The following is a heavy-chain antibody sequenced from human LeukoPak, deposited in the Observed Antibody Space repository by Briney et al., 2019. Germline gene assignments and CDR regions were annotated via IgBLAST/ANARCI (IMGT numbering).Heavy chain of an antibody. CDR3: ARDSVLQYVQWLDNYYMDV. J-gene: IGHJ6*03. Sequence: PGGSLRLSCAASGFTFSSYAMSWVRQAPGKGLEWVSAISGSGGSTYYADSVKGRFTISRDNSNNTLYLQMNNLRVEDTAVYYCARDSVLQYVQWLDNYYMDVWGKGTTVTVSS. CDR1: GFTFSSYA. V-gene: IGHV3-23*01. D-gene: IGHD3-3*01. CDR2: ISGSGGST.